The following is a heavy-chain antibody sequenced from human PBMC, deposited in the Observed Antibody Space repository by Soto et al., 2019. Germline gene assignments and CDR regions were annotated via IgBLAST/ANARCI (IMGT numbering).Heavy chain of an antibody. Sequence: QVQLVQSGAEVKKPGASVKVSCKASGYTFTSFYMHWVRQAPGQGLEWMGIINPSGTTTDYAQKFQGRVTMTRDTSTSTYYMELSSLTSEDTAVYYCAKPQIARHYYYGMKVCGQGTAVTVYS. CDR1: GYTFTSFY. CDR2: INPSGTTT. V-gene: IGHV1-46*01. CDR3: AKPQIARHYYYGMKV. J-gene: IGHJ6*02.